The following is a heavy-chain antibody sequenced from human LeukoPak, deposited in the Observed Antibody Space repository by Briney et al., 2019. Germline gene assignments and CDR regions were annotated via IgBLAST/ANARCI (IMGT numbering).Heavy chain of an antibody. CDR2: IYYSGST. D-gene: IGHD3-22*01. Sequence: SETLSLTCTVSGGSISSYYWSWIRQPPGKGLEWIGYIYYSGSTNYNPSLKSRVTISVDTSKNQFSLKLSSVTAADTAVYYCARDRSYYDSSGYYGMGAFDIWGQGTMVTVSS. V-gene: IGHV4-59*01. CDR1: GGSISSYY. CDR3: ARDRSYYDSSGYYGMGAFDI. J-gene: IGHJ3*02.